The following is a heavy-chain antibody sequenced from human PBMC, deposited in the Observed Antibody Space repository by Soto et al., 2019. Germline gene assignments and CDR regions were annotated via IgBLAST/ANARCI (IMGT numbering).Heavy chain of an antibody. CDR1: RFTFSTYE. CDR3: VRYCSTTLCNGVATRTFDY. V-gene: IGHV3-48*03. Sequence: GGSLRLSCAASRFTFSTYEMNWVRQAPGKGLEWVSYISSSGYTVYYADSVKGRFTISRDNTRNSLYLQMNSLRDEDTALYYCVRYCSTTLCNGVATRTFDYWGQGTLVTVSS. CDR2: ISSSGYTV. D-gene: IGHD2-2*01. J-gene: IGHJ4*02.